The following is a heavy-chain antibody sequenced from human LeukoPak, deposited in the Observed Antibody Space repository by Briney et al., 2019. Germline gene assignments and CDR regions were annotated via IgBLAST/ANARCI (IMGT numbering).Heavy chain of an antibody. CDR3: ARHAVDTAMGAHFDY. D-gene: IGHD5-18*01. J-gene: IGHJ4*02. CDR1: GYSFTSYW. CDR2: IYPGDSDT. V-gene: IGHV5-51*01. Sequence: GESLQISCKGSGYSFTSYWIGWVRQMPGKGLEWMGIIYPGDSDTRYSPSFQGQVTISADKSISTAYLQWSSLKASDTAMYYCARHAVDTAMGAHFDYWGQGTLVTVSS.